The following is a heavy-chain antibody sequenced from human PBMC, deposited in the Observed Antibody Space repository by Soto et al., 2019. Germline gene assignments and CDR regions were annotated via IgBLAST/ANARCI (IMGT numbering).Heavy chain of an antibody. J-gene: IGHJ4*02. D-gene: IGHD2-2*01. V-gene: IGHV3-23*01. CDR3: ASRLSLGYCSSTSCLPFDY. Sequence: GGSLRLSCAASGFTFSSYAMSWVRQAPGKGLEWVSAISGSGGSTYYADSVKGRFTISRDNSKNTLYLQMNSLRAEDTAVYYCASRLSLGYCSSTSCLPFDYWGQGTLVTVSS. CDR1: GFTFSSYA. CDR2: ISGSGGST.